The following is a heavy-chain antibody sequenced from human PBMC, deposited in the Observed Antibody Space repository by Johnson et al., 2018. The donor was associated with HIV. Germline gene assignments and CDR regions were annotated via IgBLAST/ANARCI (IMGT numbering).Heavy chain of an antibody. CDR1: GFTFSDNY. V-gene: IGHV3-33*06. Sequence: VQLVESGGGLVKPGGSLRLSCVASGFTFSDNYMSWIRHAPGKGLEWVAVIWYDGSNKYYADSVKGRFTISRDNSKNTLYLQMNSLRAEDTAVYYCAKETRDSRSAFDIWGQGTMVTVSS. J-gene: IGHJ3*02. CDR2: IWYDGSNK. CDR3: AKETRDSRSAFDI. D-gene: IGHD3-22*01.